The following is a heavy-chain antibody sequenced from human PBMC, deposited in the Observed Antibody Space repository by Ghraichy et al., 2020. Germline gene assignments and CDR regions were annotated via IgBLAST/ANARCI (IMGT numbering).Heavy chain of an antibody. Sequence: GGSLRLSCAASGFTFSNYGLHWVRQAPDKGLEWVAFIRYDGANKYYGDSVKGRFTISRDDSKNTLYLQMNSLRAEDAAIYYCAVFWTSTGYCSSPSCPKIDYWGQGTLVTVSS. D-gene: IGHD2-2*01. J-gene: IGHJ4*02. V-gene: IGHV3-30*02. CDR3: AVFWTSTGYCSSPSCPKIDY. CDR1: GFTFSNYG. CDR2: IRYDGANK.